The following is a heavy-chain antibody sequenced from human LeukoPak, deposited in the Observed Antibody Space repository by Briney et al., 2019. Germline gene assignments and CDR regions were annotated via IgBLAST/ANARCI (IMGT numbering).Heavy chain of an antibody. CDR1: GGSFSGYY. CDR2: INHSGST. J-gene: IGHJ4*02. CDR3: ARTRLGDYIWGSYRNYPSAYYFDY. Sequence: SETLSLTCAVYGGSFSGYYWSWIRQPPGKGLEWIGEINHSGSTNYNPSLKSRVTISVDTSKNQFSLKLRPVTAADTAVYYCARTRLGDYIWGSYRNYPSAYYFDYWGQGTLVTVSS. V-gene: IGHV4-34*01. D-gene: IGHD3-16*02.